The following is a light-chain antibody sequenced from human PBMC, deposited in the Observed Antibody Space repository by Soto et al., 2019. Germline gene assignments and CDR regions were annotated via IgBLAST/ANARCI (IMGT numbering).Light chain of an antibody. CDR3: QQYNLKSLS. Sequence: DIQMTQSPSTLSASIGDRVTITCRASQNISSWLSWYQQKPGKAPNLLIYQASILESGVPSRFSGSGSGTEFSITISSLQADDFETFYSQQYNLKSLSFCGGTKVAIK. V-gene: IGKV1-5*03. CDR1: QNISSW. CDR2: QAS. J-gene: IGKJ4*01.